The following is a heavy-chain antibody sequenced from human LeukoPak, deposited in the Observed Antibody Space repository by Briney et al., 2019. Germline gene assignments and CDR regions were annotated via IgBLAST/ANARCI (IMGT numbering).Heavy chain of an antibody. J-gene: IGHJ4*02. V-gene: IGHV4-31*03. CDR2: IYYSGST. CDR1: GGSISSGGYY. Sequence: PSETLSLTCTVSGGSISSGGYYWSWIRQHPGKGLEWFGYIYYSGSTYYNPSLKSRVTISVDTSKNQFSLKLSSVTAADTAVYYCARSTSAAGIFDYWGQGTLVTVSS. D-gene: IGHD6-13*01. CDR3: ARSTSAAGIFDY.